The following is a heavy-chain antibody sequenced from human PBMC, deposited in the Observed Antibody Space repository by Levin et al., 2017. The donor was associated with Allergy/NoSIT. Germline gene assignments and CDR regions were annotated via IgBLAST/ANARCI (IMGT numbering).Heavy chain of an antibody. CDR2: MSATGDT. V-gene: IGHV3-13*04. D-gene: IGHD2-15*01. Sequence: GESLKISCAASGFTFSSYDMHWVRQPTGKGLEWVSAMSATGDTHYPDSVKGRFTVSRENAKNSLYLQMSSLRAGDTAVYYCARGRSRGPCTSSCYVTFLHFDLWGRGTLVTVSS. CDR3: ARGRSRGPCTSSCYVTFLHFDL. J-gene: IGHJ2*01. CDR1: GFTFSSYD.